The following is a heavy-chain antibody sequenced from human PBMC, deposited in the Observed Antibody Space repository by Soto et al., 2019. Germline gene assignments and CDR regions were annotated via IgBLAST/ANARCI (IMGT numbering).Heavy chain of an antibody. CDR3: ALPMTNTFDDAFDI. D-gene: IGHD4-17*01. V-gene: IGHV1-8*01. CDR1: GYTFTSYD. CDR2: MNPNSGNT. Sequence: ASVKVSCKASGYTFTSYDINWVRQATGQGLEWMGWMNPNSGNTGYAQKFQGRVTMTRNTSISTAYMELSSLRSEDTAVYYCALPMTNTFDDAFDIWGQGTMVTVSS. J-gene: IGHJ3*02.